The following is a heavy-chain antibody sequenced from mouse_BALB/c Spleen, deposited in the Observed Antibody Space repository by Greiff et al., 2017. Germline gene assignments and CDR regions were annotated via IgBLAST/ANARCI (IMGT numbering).Heavy chain of an antibody. J-gene: IGHJ4*01. CDR3: ARHRGDYAMDY. CDR1: GFAFSSYD. Sequence: DVKLVESGGGLVKPGGSLKLSCAASGFAFSSYDMSWVRQTPEKRLEWVAYISSGGGSTYYPDTVKGRFTISRDNAKNTLYLQMSSLKSEDTAMYYCARHRGDYAMDYWGQGTSVTVSS. CDR2: ISSGGGST. V-gene: IGHV5-12-1*01.